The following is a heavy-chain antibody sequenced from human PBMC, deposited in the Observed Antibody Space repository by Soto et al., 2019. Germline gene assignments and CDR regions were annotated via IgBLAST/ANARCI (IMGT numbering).Heavy chain of an antibody. CDR2: ISWNSGSI. CDR1: GFTFSSYA. D-gene: IGHD6-6*01. V-gene: IGHV3-9*01. J-gene: IGHJ3*02. CDR3: AKDIIAARPDFDAFDI. Sequence: PGGSLRLSCAASGFTFSSYAMSWVRQAPGKGLEWVSGISWNSGSIGYADSVKGRFTISRDNAKNSLYLQMNSLRAEDTALYYCAKDIIAARPDFDAFDIWGQGTMVTVSS.